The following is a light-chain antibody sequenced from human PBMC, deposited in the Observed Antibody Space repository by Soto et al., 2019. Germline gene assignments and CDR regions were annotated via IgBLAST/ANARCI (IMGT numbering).Light chain of an antibody. CDR1: QSVSSSY. J-gene: IGKJ2*01. CDR3: QQYGSSPPNT. Sequence: EIVLTQSPGTLSLSPGERATLSCRASQSVSSSYLAWYQQKPGQAPRLLIYGASSSATGIPDRFSGSESGTDFTLTISRLEPEDFAVYYCQQYGSSPPNTFGQGTKLEL. CDR2: GAS. V-gene: IGKV3-20*01.